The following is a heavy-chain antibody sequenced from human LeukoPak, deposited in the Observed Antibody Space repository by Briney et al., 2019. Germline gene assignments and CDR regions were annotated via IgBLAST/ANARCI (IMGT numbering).Heavy chain of an antibody. CDR3: AKRSGGPSPFDY. CDR1: GYTFTNHN. V-gene: IGHV1-8*03. J-gene: IGHJ4*02. CDR2: MNPDSGNT. Sequence: ASVKVSCKASGYTFTNHNINWVRQATGQGLEWMGWMNPDSGNTGYAQKFQGRVTITRNTSISTVYMELSSLRSEDTAVYYCAKRSGGPSPFDYWGQGALVTVSS. D-gene: IGHD3-3*01.